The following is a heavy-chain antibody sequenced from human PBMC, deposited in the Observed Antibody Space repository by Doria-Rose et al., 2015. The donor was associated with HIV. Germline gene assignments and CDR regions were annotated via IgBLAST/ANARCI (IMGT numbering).Heavy chain of an antibody. CDR3: ARIKSSRWYHKYYFDF. CDR1: GVSLSSPGMG. D-gene: IGHD6-13*01. V-gene: IGHV2-26*01. CDR2: ILSDDER. J-gene: IGHJ4*02. Sequence: QVQLVQSGPVLVKPTETLTLTCTVSGVSLSSPGMGVSWIRQPPGKALEWLANILSDDERSYKTSLKSRLTISRGTSKSQVVLTMTVMDPVDTATYYCARIKSSRWYHKYYFDFWGQGTLVIVSA.